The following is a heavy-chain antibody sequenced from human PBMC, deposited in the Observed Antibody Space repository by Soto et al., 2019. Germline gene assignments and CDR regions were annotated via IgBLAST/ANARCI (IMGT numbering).Heavy chain of an antibody. CDR1: GGSISSGDYY. D-gene: IGHD3-3*01. V-gene: IGHV4-30-4*01. Sequence: TSETLSLTCTVSGGSISSGDYYWSWIRQPPGKGLEWIGYIYYSGSTYYNPSLKSRVTISVDTSKNQFSLKLSSVTAADTAVYYCARGAEPRGSXIFGVVTNYYYYYGMDVWGQGTTVTVSS. CDR2: IYYSGST. CDR3: ARGAEPRGSXIFGVVTNYYYYYGMDV. J-gene: IGHJ6*02.